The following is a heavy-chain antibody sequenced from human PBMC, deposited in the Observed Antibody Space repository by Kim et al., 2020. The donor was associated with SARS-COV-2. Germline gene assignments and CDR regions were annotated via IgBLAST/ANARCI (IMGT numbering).Heavy chain of an antibody. Sequence: GGSLRLSCAASGLTFSSYYMNWVRQGPGKGLEWVANIKEDGSEKYYGDSVKGRFTISRDNAKNSLYLQMNSLRAEDTAVYYCARDWGYCSGGNCYTVLDYWGQGILVTVSS. V-gene: IGHV3-7*03. J-gene: IGHJ4*02. CDR3: ARDWGYCSGGNCYTVLDY. CDR2: IKEDGSEK. CDR1: GLTFSSYY. D-gene: IGHD2-15*01.